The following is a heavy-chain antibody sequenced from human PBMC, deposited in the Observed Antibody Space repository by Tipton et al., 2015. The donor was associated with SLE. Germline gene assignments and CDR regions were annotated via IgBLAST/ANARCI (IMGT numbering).Heavy chain of an antibody. Sequence: TLSLTCAVYGGSFSGYYWSWIRQPPGKGLEWIGSIYYSGSTYYNPSLKSRATISVDTSKNQFSLKLSSVTAADTAVYYCARDWCSSTSCYGYYYMDVWDKGTTVTVSS. CDR1: GGSFSGYY. CDR2: IYYSGST. D-gene: IGHD2-2*01. J-gene: IGHJ6*03. V-gene: IGHV4-34*11. CDR3: ARDWCSSTSCYGYYYMDV.